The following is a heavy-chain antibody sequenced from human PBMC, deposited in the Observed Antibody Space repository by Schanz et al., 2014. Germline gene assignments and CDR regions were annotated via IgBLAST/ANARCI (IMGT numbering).Heavy chain of an antibody. CDR1: GYTFTSHG. J-gene: IGHJ4*02. Sequence: QVQLVQSGAEVKKPGASVKVSCKASGYTFTSHGISWVRQAPGQGLEWMGWITAYNGDTNYAQKLQSGVTMTADTSTSTAYMELSSLTSEDAAVHYCARGRGCYDYWGQGTLVTVSS. V-gene: IGHV1-18*01. D-gene: IGHD2-21*01. CDR2: ITAYNGDT. CDR3: ARGRGCYDY.